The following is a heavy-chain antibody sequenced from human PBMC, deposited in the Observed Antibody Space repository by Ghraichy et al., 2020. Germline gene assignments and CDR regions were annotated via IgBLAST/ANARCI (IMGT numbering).Heavy chain of an antibody. V-gene: IGHV1-69*13. D-gene: IGHD3-9*01. Sequence: SVKVSCKASGGTFSSYAISWVRQAPGQGLELMGGIIPIFGTANYAQKFQGRVTITADESTSTAYMELSSLRSEDTAVYYCARIFSPYDILTGRNWFDPWGQGTLVTVSS. CDR3: ARIFSPYDILTGRNWFDP. CDR2: IIPIFGTA. CDR1: GGTFSSYA. J-gene: IGHJ5*02.